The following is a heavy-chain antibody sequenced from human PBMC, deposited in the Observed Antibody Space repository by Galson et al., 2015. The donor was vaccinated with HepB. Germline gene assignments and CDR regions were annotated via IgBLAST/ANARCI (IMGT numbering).Heavy chain of an antibody. CDR2: ISGSGGST. Sequence: SLRLSCAASGFTFSTYAMSWVRQAPGKGLEWVSAISGSGGSTYYADSVKGRFTISRDNSKNTLYLQMNSLRAEDTAVYYCAKDSLGLGWVDDYYYYYGMDVWGQGTTVTVSS. CDR1: GFTFSTYA. CDR3: AKDSLGLGWVDDYYYYYGMDV. V-gene: IGHV3-23*01. J-gene: IGHJ6*02. D-gene: IGHD6-19*01.